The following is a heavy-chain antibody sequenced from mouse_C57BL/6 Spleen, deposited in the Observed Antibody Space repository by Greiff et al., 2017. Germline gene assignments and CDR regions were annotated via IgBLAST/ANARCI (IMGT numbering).Heavy chain of an antibody. CDR2: FDPSDSYT. V-gene: IGHV1-69*01. Sequence: QVQLQQSGAELVMPGASVTLSCKASGYSFTSYWMHWVQQRPGQGLVWIGEFDPSDSYTNYNQKFKGKSTLTVDKSSSTAYMQLSSLTSEDTAVYYCARGGGPYAMDYWGQGTSVTGSS. CDR1: GYSFTSYW. CDR3: ARGGGPYAMDY. J-gene: IGHJ4*01.